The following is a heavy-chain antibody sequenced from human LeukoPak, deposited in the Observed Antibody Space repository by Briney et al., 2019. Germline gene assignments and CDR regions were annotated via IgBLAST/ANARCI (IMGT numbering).Heavy chain of an antibody. CDR1: GYTFTSYY. D-gene: IGHD3-10*01. V-gene: IGHV1-46*01. Sequence: GASVKVSCKASGYTFTSYYMHWVRQAPGQGLEWMGIINPSGGSTSYAQKFQGRVTMTRDTSTSTVYMELSSLGSEDTAVYYCARDMDYYGSGSYYSNWFDPWGQGTLVTVSS. J-gene: IGHJ5*02. CDR2: INPSGGST. CDR3: ARDMDYYGSGSYYSNWFDP.